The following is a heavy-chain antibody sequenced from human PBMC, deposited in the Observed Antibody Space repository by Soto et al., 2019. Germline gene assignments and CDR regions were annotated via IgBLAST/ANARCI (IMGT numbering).Heavy chain of an antibody. J-gene: IGHJ4*02. V-gene: IGHV4-59*01. Sequence: SETLSLTCTVSGGSISSYYWSWIRQPPGKGLEWIGYIYYSGSTNYNPSLKSRVTISVDTSKNQFSLKLSSVTAADTAAYYCARGSGYSSSWHDYWGQGTLVTVSS. D-gene: IGHD6-13*01. CDR3: ARGSGYSSSWHDY. CDR1: GGSISSYY. CDR2: IYYSGST.